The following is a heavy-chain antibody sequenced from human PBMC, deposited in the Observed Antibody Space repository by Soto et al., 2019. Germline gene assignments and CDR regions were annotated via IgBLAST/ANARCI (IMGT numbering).Heavy chain of an antibody. CDR2: IFNSGST. D-gene: IGHD3-16*01. CDR1: GGSVSSGGFY. Sequence: QVQLQESGPGLVKPSETLSLTCTVSGGSVSSGGFYWNWIRQPPGKGLEWIAYIFNSGSTIYNPSLKSRVTISVDTSKNQFSLKLNSVTAADTAVYYCVGGRDAYKSGYWGQGTLVAVSS. CDR3: VGGRDAYKSGY. V-gene: IGHV4-61*08. J-gene: IGHJ4*02.